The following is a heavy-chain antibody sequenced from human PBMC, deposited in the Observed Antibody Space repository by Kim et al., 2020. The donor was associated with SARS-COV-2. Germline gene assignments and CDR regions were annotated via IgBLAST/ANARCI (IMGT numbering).Heavy chain of an antibody. Sequence: SLKSGVTISVDTAKNPVSLKLSSVTAADTAVYYCARDMGVPAASVGAFDIWGQGTMVTVSS. D-gene: IGHD2-2*01. CDR3: ARDMGVPAASVGAFDI. J-gene: IGHJ3*02. V-gene: IGHV4-31*02.